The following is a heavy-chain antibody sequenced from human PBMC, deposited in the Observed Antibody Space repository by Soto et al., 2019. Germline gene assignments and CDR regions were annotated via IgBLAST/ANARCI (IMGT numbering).Heavy chain of an antibody. Sequence: SETLSLPCTVSGGSISSGGYYWSWIRQHPGKGLEWIGYIYYSGSTYYNPSLKSRVTISVDTSKNTLYLQMNSLKTEDTAVYYCTTARWYSYAIDYWGQGTLVTVSS. CDR2: IYYSGST. V-gene: IGHV4-31*03. J-gene: IGHJ4*02. CDR3: TTARWYSYAIDY. CDR1: GGSISSGGYY. D-gene: IGHD5-18*01.